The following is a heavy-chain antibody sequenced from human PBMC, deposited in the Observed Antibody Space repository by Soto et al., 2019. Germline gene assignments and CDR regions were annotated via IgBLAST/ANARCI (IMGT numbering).Heavy chain of an antibody. CDR1: GFSLRTSGVG. V-gene: IGHV2-5*01. Sequence: SGPTLVNPTQTLTLTCTFSGFSLRTSGVGVGWIRQPPGKALEWLALIYWNDDKRYSPSLKSRLTITKGTSKNQVVLTMTNMDLVDTATYYCAHPMQYSSGWPFDYWGQGTLVTVSS. CDR3: AHPMQYSSGWPFDY. D-gene: IGHD6-19*01. J-gene: IGHJ4*02. CDR2: IYWNDDK.